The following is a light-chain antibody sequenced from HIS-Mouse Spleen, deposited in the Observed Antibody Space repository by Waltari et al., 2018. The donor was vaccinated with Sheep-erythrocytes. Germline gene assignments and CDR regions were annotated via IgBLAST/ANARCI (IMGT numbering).Light chain of an antibody. CDR3: CSYAGSYNHV. J-gene: IGLJ1*01. CDR1: SSDVGGYNY. Sequence: QSALTQPRSVSGSPGPSVTISCTGTSSDVGGYNYVSWYQQHPGKPPKLMIYDVSKRPSGVPDRFSGSKSGNTASLTISGLQAEDEADYYCCSYAGSYNHVFATGTKVTVL. CDR2: DVS. V-gene: IGLV2-11*01.